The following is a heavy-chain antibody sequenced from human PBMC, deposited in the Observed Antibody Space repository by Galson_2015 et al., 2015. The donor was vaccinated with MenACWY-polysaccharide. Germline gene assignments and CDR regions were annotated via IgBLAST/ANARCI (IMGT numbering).Heavy chain of an antibody. V-gene: IGHV4-34*01. D-gene: IGHD3-22*01. CDR2: INHGGNT. Sequence: LSLTCAVYGDSFRNHFWTWIRQPPGKGLEWIGEINHGGNTNYKPSLKNRVTMSVDASKSQFSLSLRSVTAADTAVYYCARRPFLERRIVVKIRPRYYFDFWGQGVRVTVSS. CDR1: GDSFRNHF. J-gene: IGHJ4*02. CDR3: ARRPFLERRIVVKIRPRYYFDF.